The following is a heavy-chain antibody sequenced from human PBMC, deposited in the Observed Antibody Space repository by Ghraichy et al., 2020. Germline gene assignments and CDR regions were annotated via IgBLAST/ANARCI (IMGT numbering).Heavy chain of an antibody. Sequence: LLRVKDIYIDGDTHYGDSVKGRFIISRDNSKNTVFLQMNNLRVEDTAIYYCARGKFWDRDDSVTYYNDDWGQGTLVSV. V-gene: IGHV3-53*01. D-gene: IGHD3-10*01. J-gene: IGHJ4*02. CDR3: ARGKFWDRDDSVTYYNDD. CDR2: IYIDGDT.